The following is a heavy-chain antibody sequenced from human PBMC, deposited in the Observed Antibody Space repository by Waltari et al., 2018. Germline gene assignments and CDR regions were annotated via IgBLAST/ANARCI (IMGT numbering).Heavy chain of an antibody. CDR2: IYYSGST. CDR1: GGSISSHY. D-gene: IGHD3-10*01. Sequence: QVQLQESGPGLVKPSETLSLTCTVSGGSISSHYWSWIRKPPGKGLEWIGYIYYSGSTNYNPSLKSRVTISVDTSKNQFSLKLSSVTAADTAVYYCARMGGELLWFGELPSGWFDPWGQGTLVTVSS. CDR3: ARMGGELLWFGELPSGWFDP. V-gene: IGHV4-59*11. J-gene: IGHJ5*02.